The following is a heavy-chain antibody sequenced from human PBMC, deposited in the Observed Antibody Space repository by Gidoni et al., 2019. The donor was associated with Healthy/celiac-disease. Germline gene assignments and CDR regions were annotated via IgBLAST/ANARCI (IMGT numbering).Heavy chain of an antibody. J-gene: IGHJ4*02. D-gene: IGHD6-6*01. CDR1: GFTFRSYG. CDR3: AKELEGIYSSSSLDY. V-gene: IGHV3-30*18. CDR2: ISYDGSNK. Sequence: QVQLVESGGGVVQPGRSLRLSCAASGFTFRSYGMHWVRQAPGKGLEWVAVISYDGSNKYYADSVKGRFTISREKSKNTLYLQMNSLRAEDTAVYYCAKELEGIYSSSSLDYWGQGTLVTVSS.